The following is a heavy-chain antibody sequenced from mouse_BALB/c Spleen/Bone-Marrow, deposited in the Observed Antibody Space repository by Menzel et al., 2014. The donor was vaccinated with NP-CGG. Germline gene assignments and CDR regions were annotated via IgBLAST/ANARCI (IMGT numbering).Heavy chain of an antibody. CDR2: IXPFNGGT. CDR1: GFTFTDYN. J-gene: IGHJ4*01. CDR3: AITAYYAMDY. D-gene: IGHD1-2*01. Sequence: EVQLQQSGAELVKPGASVKISCKASGFTFTDYNMYWVKQSHGKSLELIGYIXPFNGGTGYNQNFRSKSTLTIDNSSSTAYMELRSLTSEDSAVYYYAITAYYAMDYWGQGTSVTVSS. V-gene: IGHV1S29*02.